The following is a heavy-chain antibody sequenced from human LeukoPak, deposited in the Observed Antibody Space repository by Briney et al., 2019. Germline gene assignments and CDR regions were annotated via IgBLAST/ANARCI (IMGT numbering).Heavy chain of an antibody. V-gene: IGHV1-69*13. CDR1: GGTSINYA. J-gene: IGHJ4*02. D-gene: IGHD1-26*01. CDR2: IIPILRTA. CDR3: ARGVRSSGTYYVDY. Sequence: ASVKVSCKASGGTSINYAFSWVRQAPGQGLEWMGGIIPILRTANYAQKFQGRLTITADESTSAAYMELSSLRSEDTAVYFCARGVRSSGTYYVDYWGQGTPVSVSS.